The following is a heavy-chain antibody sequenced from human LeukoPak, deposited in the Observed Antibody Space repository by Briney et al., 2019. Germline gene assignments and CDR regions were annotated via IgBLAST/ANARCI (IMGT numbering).Heavy chain of an antibody. CDR3: ATGFYFDY. Sequence: SETLSLTCTGSGGSISNYHWSWIRQPPGKGLEWIGYVYYSGSTNYNPPLKSRVTISIDTSRNQFSLKLSSVTAADTAVYYCATGFYFDYWGQGTLVTVSS. CDR2: VYYSGST. CDR1: GGSISNYH. J-gene: IGHJ4*02. V-gene: IGHV4-59*01.